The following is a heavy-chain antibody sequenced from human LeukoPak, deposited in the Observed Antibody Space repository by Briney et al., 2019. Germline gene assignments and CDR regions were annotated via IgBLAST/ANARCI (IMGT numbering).Heavy chain of an antibody. V-gene: IGHV4-59*01. J-gene: IGHJ6*02. CDR3: ARFYYGMDV. Sequence: KPGGSLRLSCEASGFIFSNFWMSWVRQPPGTGLEWIGYIYYSGSTNYNPSLKSRVTISVDTSKNQFSLKLSSVTAADTAVYYCARFYYGMDVWGQGTTVTVSS. CDR1: GFIFSNFW. CDR2: IYYSGST.